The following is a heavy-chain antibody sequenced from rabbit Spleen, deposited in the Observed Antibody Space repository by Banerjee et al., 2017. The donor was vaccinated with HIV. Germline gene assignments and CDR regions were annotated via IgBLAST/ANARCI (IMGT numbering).Heavy chain of an antibody. J-gene: IGHJ3*01. CDR1: GIDFSSWYY. CDR3: ARRDGAASFDL. Sequence: QEQLVESGGGLVQPGGSLKLSCKASGIDFSSWYYICWVRQAPGKGLEWIGCIYTGSSGSTYYASWAKGRFTISKTSSTAVTLQLPSLTGADMATYTCARRDGAASFDLWGQGTLVTVS. D-gene: IGHD6-1*01. CDR2: IYTGSSGST. V-gene: IGHV1S45*01.